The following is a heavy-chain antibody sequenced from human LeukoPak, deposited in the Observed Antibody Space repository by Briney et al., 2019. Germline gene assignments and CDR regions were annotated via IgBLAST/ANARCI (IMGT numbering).Heavy chain of an antibody. CDR3: TTAYADYGEGI. D-gene: IGHD4-17*01. CDR1: GFAFTNAW. V-gene: IGHV3-15*07. Sequence: KPGGSLRLSCAASGFAFTNAWMNWVRQAPGKGLEWVGLIKRKTDGGTTDYAAPVKGRFTISRDDSKNTLFLQMNSLKAEDTAVYYCTTAYADYGEGIWGQGTMVTVSS. J-gene: IGHJ3*02. CDR2: IKRKTDGGTT.